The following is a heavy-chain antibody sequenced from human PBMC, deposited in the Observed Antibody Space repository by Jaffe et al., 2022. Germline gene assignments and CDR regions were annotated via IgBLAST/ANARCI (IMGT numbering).Heavy chain of an antibody. D-gene: IGHD3-3*01. V-gene: IGHV3-11*01. Sequence: QVQLVESGGGLVKPGGSLRLSCAASGFTFSDYYMSWIRQAPGKGLEWVSYISSSGSTIYYADSVKGRFTISRDNAKNSLYLQMNSLRAEDTAVYYCARETYYDFWSGPDAGYYMDVWGKGTTVTVSS. CDR2: ISSSGSTI. CDR3: ARETYYDFWSGPDAGYYMDV. J-gene: IGHJ6*03. CDR1: GFTFSDYY.